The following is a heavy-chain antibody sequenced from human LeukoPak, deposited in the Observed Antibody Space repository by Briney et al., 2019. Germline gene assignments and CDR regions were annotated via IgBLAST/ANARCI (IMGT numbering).Heavy chain of an antibody. CDR3: ARASDYYYDSSGSQDY. J-gene: IGHJ4*02. Sequence: GGSLRLSCAASGFTFSSYEMNWVRQAPGKGLEWVSYISSSGSTIYYADPVKGRFTISRDNAKNSLYLQMNSLRAEDTAVYYCARASDYYYDSSGSQDYWGQGTLVTVSS. V-gene: IGHV3-48*03. CDR1: GFTFSSYE. CDR2: ISSSGSTI. D-gene: IGHD3-22*01.